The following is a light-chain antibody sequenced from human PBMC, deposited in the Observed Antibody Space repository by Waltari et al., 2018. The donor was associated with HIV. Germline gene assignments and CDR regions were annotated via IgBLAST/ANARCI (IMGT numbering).Light chain of an antibody. CDR3: ASFTDDNTVI. J-gene: IGLJ2*01. CDR2: DVD. Sequence: AVTQPASVSGLPGQSTTISCTGDDSDFGLYNSVSWYQQHSGKPPRLILYDVDSRASGVSYRCSGSRSGNTASLTISGLRAEDEGHYYCASFTDDNTVIFGGGTEVTVL. CDR1: DSDFGLYNS. V-gene: IGLV2-14*03.